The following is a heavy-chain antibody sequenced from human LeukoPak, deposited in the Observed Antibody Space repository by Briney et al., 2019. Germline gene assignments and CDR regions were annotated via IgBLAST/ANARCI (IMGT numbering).Heavy chain of an antibody. J-gene: IGHJ4*02. CDR2: IYSGGST. CDR3: ARGRWLQARGPSFDY. CDR1: GFTVSSNY. V-gene: IGHV3-53*05. Sequence: GGSLRLSCAASGFTVSSNYMSWVRQAPGKGLEWVSVIYSGGSTYYADSVKGRFTISRDNSKNTLYLQMNSLRAEDTAVYYCARGRWLQARGPSFDYWGQGTLVTVSS. D-gene: IGHD5-24*01.